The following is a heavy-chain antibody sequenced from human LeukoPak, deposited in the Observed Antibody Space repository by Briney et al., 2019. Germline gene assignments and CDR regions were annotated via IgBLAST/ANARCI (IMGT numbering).Heavy chain of an antibody. CDR3: ATSWGRYWDY. V-gene: IGHV3-73*01. D-gene: IGHD3-9*01. J-gene: IGHJ4*02. Sequence: HTGGSLRLSCAASGFTFSGAVMHWVRQASGKGLEWVGRIRSKANSYATAYAASVKGRFTISRDDSKNTAYLQMNSLKTEDTAVYYCATSWGRYWDYWGPGTLVTVSS. CDR1: GFTFSGAV. CDR2: IRSKANSYAT.